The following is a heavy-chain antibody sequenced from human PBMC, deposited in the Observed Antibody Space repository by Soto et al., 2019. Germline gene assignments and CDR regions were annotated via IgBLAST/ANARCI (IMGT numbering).Heavy chain of an antibody. CDR1: GYTFTSYD. V-gene: IGHV1-8*01. Sequence: QVQLVQSGAEVKKPGSSVKVSCKASGYTFTSYDINWVRQATGQGLEWMGWMNPNSGNTGYAQKFQGTVTMTRNTSISTAYMELSSLRSEDTAVYYCAREVLAAAGTHYYYYYYMDVWGKVTTVTVSS. CDR3: AREVLAAAGTHYYYYYYMDV. D-gene: IGHD6-13*01. J-gene: IGHJ6*03. CDR2: MNPNSGNT.